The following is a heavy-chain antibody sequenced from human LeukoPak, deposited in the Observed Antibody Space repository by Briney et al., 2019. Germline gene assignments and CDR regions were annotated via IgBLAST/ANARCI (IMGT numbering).Heavy chain of an antibody. Sequence: PGGSLRLSCAASGFTFSDYYMSWIRQAPGKGLEWVSYISSSSSYTNYADSVKGRFTISRDNAKNSLYLQVNCLRVEDTAVYYCARHHQRRGFDYWGQGTLVTVSS. J-gene: IGHJ4*02. CDR2: ISSSSSYT. D-gene: IGHD6-25*01. V-gene: IGHV3-11*03. CDR1: GFTFSDYY. CDR3: ARHHQRRGFDY.